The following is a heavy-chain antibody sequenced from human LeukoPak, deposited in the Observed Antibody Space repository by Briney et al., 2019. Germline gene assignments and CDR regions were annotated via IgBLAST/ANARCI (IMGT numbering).Heavy chain of an antibody. CDR1: GFTFSSYA. V-gene: IGHV3-23*01. Sequence: PGGSLRLSCAASGFTFSSYAMSWVRQAPGKGLEWVSGISGSGGSTVYADSVKGRFTISRDNSKNTLYLQMNSLRAEDTAVYFCAKGHDSSGYSIDYWGQGTLVTVSS. D-gene: IGHD3-22*01. CDR3: AKGHDSSGYSIDY. CDR2: ISGSGGST. J-gene: IGHJ4*02.